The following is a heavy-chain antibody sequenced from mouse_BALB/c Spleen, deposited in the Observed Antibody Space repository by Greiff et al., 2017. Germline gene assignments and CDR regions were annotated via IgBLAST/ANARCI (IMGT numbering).Heavy chain of an antibody. J-gene: IGHJ1*01. CDR2: ISTYYGNT. D-gene: IGHD2-12*01. Sequence: QVQLQQSGPELVRPGVSVKISCKGSGYTFTDYAMHWVKQSHAKSLEWIGVISTYYGNTNYNQKFKGKATMTVDKSSSTAYMELARLTSEDSAIYYCARSYRGDWYFDVWGAGTTVTVSS. CDR1: GYTFTDYA. V-gene: IGHV1-67*01. CDR3: ARSYRGDWYFDV.